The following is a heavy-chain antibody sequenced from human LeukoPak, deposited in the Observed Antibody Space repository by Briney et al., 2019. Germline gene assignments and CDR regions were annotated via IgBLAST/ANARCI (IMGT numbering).Heavy chain of an antibody. CDR3: AKADYYADHLFDY. D-gene: IGHD3-10*01. J-gene: IGHJ4*02. CDR2: ISGSGGST. V-gene: IGHV3-23*01. Sequence: GGSLRLSCAASGFTFSSYWMSWVRQAPGKGLEWVSAISGSGGSTYYADSVKGRFTISRDNSKNSLYLQMNSLKAEDTAVYYCAKADYYADHLFDYWGQGTLVTVSS. CDR1: GFTFSSYW.